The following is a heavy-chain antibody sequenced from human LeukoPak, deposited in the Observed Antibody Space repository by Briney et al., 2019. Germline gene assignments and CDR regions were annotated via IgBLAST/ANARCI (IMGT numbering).Heavy chain of an antibody. V-gene: IGHV3-20*04. CDR3: ARESIAVAGDAEYFQH. CDR2: INRNGGST. J-gene: IGHJ1*01. CDR1: GFTFDDYG. Sequence: GGSLRLSCAASGFTFDDYGMNWVRQAPGKGLEWVSGINRNGGSTGYADSVKGRFTISRDNAKNSLYLQMNSLRAEDTALYYCARESIAVAGDAEYFQHWGQGTLVTVPS. D-gene: IGHD6-19*01.